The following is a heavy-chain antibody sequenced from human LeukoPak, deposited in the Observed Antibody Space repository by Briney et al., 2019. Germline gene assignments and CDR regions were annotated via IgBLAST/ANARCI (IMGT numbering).Heavy chain of an antibody. CDR2: IYHSGST. D-gene: IGHD3-9*01. V-gene: IGHV4-4*02. CDR1: GGSISSSNW. CDR3: ARREGELRYFDWLTPRD. Sequence: SETLSLTCDVSGGSISSSNWWSWVRQPPGKGLEWIGEIYHSGSTNYNPSLKSRVIISVDKSKNQFSLKLYSVTAADTAVYYCARREGELRYFDWLTPRDWGQGTLVTVSS. J-gene: IGHJ4*02.